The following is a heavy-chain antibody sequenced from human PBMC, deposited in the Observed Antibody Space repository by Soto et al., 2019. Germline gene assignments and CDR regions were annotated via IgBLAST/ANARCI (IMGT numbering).Heavy chain of an antibody. Sequence: SETLSLTCTVSGGSISSGDYYWSWILQPPGKGLEWIVEINHSGSTNYNPSLKSRVTIPVDTSKNQFSLKLSSVTAADTAVYYCASSIINYYDSSGYKEDAFDIWGQGTMVTVSS. CDR1: GGSISSGDYY. CDR3: ASSIINYYDSSGYKEDAFDI. D-gene: IGHD3-22*01. CDR2: INHSGST. V-gene: IGHV4-30-4*01. J-gene: IGHJ3*02.